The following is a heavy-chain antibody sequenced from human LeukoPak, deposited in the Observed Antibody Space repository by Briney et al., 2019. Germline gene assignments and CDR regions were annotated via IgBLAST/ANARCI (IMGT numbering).Heavy chain of an antibody. J-gene: IGHJ4*02. CDR3: ATTYYDDSSGLYY. D-gene: IGHD3-22*01. Sequence: SVKVSCQASGGTFSSYAISWVRQAPGQGLEWMGRIIPIFGIANYAQKFQGRVTVTADKSTSTAYMELSSLRSEDTAVYYCATTYYDDSSGLYYWGQGTLVTVSS. CDR2: IIPIFGIA. V-gene: IGHV1-69*04. CDR1: GGTFSSYA.